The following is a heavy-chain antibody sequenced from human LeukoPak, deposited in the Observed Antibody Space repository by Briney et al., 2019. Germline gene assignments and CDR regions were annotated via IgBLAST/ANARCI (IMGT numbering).Heavy chain of an antibody. Sequence: GGSLRLSCAASGFTFSNYNIHWVRQAPGKGLEWVSHISSSSRTIYYADSVKGRFTISRDNAKNSLYLQMNSLRDDDTSLYYCAREKVGAADPFDYWGQGTLVTVSS. CDR3: AREKVGAADPFDY. CDR2: ISSSSRTI. D-gene: IGHD1-26*01. J-gene: IGHJ4*02. V-gene: IGHV3-48*02. CDR1: GFTFSNYN.